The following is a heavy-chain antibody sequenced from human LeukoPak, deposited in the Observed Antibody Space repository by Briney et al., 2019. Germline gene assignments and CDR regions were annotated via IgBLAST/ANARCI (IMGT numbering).Heavy chain of an antibody. CDR3: AKARRNYYYYMDV. J-gene: IGHJ6*03. Sequence: QPGRSLRLSCAASGFTFSSYGMHWVRQAPGKGLEWVAVILSDGTSEYYADSVRGRFTVSRDNSKSTLYLQMSTLRAGDTAVYYCAKARRNYYYYMDVWGKGTTVTVSS. CDR2: ILSDGTSE. V-gene: IGHV3-33*06. CDR1: GFTFSSYG.